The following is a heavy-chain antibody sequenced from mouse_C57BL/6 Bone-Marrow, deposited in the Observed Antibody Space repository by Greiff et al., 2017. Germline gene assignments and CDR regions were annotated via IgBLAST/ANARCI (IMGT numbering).Heavy chain of an antibody. CDR1: GFTFTDYY. CDR2: IRNKANGYTT. Sequence: EVNLVESGGGLVQPGGSLSLSCAASGFTFTDYYMSWVRQPPGKALEWLGFIRNKANGYTTEYSASVKGRFTISRDNSQSILYLQMNALRAEDSATYYCARYNYGNAWFAYWGQGTLVTVSA. CDR3: ARYNYGNAWFAY. J-gene: IGHJ3*01. D-gene: IGHD2-1*01. V-gene: IGHV7-3*01.